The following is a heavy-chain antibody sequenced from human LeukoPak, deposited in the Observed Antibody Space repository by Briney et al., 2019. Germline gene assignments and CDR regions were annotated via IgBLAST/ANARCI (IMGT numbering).Heavy chain of an antibody. Sequence: GGSLRLSCAASGFTFRSYGMHWVRQAPGEGLEWVAVIWYDGSNKNYADSVKGRFTISRDNSKNTLYLQMNSLRAEDTAVYYCARDRAAAMEYYYMDVWGKGTTVTVSS. CDR1: GFTFRSYG. D-gene: IGHD2-2*01. J-gene: IGHJ6*03. CDR3: ARDRAAAMEYYYMDV. CDR2: IWYDGSNK. V-gene: IGHV3-33*01.